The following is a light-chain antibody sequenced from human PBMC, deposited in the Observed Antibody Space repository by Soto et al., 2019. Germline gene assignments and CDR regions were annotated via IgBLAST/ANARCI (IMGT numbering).Light chain of an antibody. V-gene: IGKV3-15*01. CDR3: QQYNNWPLT. J-gene: IGKJ4*01. CDR2: GAS. Sequence: EIVMTQSPATQSVSPGERATLYCRASQSVSSYLAWYQQKPGQAPRLLIYGASTRATDIPARFSGSGSGTEFTLTISSLQSEDFALYYCQQYNNWPLTFGGGTKVDIK. CDR1: QSVSSY.